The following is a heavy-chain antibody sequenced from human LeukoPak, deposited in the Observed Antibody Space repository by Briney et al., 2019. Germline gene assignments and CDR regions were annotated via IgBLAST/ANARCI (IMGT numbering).Heavy chain of an antibody. Sequence: TSETLSLTCTVSGASISSGGFFWSWIRQHPGKGLEWIGYIYYSGSAYYSPSLNSRPTILLDTSKTQFSLRLSSVTAADTAVYYCARVGYCSTTSCPRGGGFDIWGQGTLVTVSS. D-gene: IGHD2-2*01. J-gene: IGHJ3*02. V-gene: IGHV4-31*03. CDR2: IYYSGSA. CDR3: ARVGYCSTTSCPRGGGFDI. CDR1: GASISSGGFF.